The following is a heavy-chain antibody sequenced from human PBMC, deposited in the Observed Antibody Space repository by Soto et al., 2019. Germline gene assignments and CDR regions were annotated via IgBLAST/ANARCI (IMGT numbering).Heavy chain of an antibody. CDR3: ARVLTWTWRYYYGMDV. Sequence: QVQLVQSGAEVKKPGASVKVSCKTSGYTFTDYYIHWVRQAPGQGLQWMGWINPNSGGTNYAQKFQGRVTMTRDTTISTAYIELSRLRSDDTAVYYCARVLTWTWRYYYGMDVWGQGTTVTVSS. CDR1: GYTFTDYY. V-gene: IGHV1-2*02. D-gene: IGHD3-3*01. CDR2: INPNSGGT. J-gene: IGHJ6*02.